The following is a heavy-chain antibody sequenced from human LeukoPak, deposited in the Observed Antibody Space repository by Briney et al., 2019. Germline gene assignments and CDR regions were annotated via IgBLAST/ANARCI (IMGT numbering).Heavy chain of an antibody. CDR2: INPNSGGT. Sequence: ASVKVSCKASGYTFTGYYMHWVRQAPGQGLEWMGWINPNSGGTNYAQKFQGRVTMTRDTSISTAYMELSRLRSDDTAVYYCARERMTTVTTDYYHYMDVWGKGTTVTVSS. V-gene: IGHV1-2*02. CDR3: ARERMTTVTTDYYHYMDV. D-gene: IGHD4-17*01. J-gene: IGHJ6*03. CDR1: GYTFTGYY.